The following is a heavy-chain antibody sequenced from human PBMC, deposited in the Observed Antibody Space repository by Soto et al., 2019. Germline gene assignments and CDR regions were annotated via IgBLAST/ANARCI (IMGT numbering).Heavy chain of an antibody. J-gene: IGHJ6*02. CDR1: GGSISSYY. D-gene: IGHD1-20*01. V-gene: IGHV4-59*01. CDR3: ARYKSNYYYGMDV. CDR2: IYYGGIT. Sequence: SETLSLTCTVSGGSISSYYWSWIRQPPGKGLEWIGYIYYGGITNYNPSLKSRVTISVDTSKNQFSLKLSSVTAADTAVYYCARYKSNYYYGMDVWGQGTTVTVSS.